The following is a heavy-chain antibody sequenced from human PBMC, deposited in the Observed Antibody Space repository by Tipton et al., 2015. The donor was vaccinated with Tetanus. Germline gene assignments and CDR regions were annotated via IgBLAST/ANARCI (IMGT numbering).Heavy chain of an antibody. CDR1: GFTFSDYS. CDR3: ARDRRSYIASAGYGMEV. D-gene: IGHD6-13*01. J-gene: IGHJ6*02. V-gene: IGHV3-48*02. Sequence: SLRLSCVGSGFTFSDYSINWVRQAPGRGLEWVTFISGSGGHIYYADSVKGRFTVSRDNAKNSVYLQMSSLRDDDTAIYYCARDRRSYIASAGYGMEVWGQGTPVTASS. CDR2: ISGSGGHI.